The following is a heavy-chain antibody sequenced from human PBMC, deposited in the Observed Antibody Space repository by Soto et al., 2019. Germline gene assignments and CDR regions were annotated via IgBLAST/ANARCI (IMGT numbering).Heavy chain of an antibody. CDR3: ARELVSGWLDY. V-gene: IGHV1-18*01. J-gene: IGHJ4*02. Sequence: QVQLVQSGAEVKKPGSSVKVSCKASGGTFSSYAISWVRQAPGQGLEWMGWISAYNGNTNYAQKLQGRVTMTTDTSTSTAYMELRSLRSDDTAVYCCARELVSGWLDYWGQGTLVTVSS. CDR2: ISAYNGNT. D-gene: IGHD6-19*01. CDR1: GGTFSSYA.